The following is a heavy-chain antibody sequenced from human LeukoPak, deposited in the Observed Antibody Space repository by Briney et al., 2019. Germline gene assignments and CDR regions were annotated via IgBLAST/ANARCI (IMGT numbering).Heavy chain of an antibody. CDR1: GGSISSGGYY. Sequence: PSETLSLTCTVSGGSISSGGYYWSWIRQPPGKGLEWIGYIYHSGSTYYNPSLKSRVTISVDRSKNQFSLKLSSVTAADTAVYYCARASSSHPLDYWGQGTLVTVSS. J-gene: IGHJ4*02. CDR3: ARASSSHPLDY. V-gene: IGHV4-30-2*01. D-gene: IGHD6-6*01. CDR2: IYHSGST.